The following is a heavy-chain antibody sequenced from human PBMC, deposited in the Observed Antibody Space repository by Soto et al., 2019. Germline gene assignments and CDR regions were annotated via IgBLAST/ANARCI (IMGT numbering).Heavy chain of an antibody. V-gene: IGHV3-30*18. CDR3: AKDEGRYYYGMDV. J-gene: IGHJ6*02. CDR2: ISYDGSNK. Sequence: GGSLRLSCAPSGFTFSSYGMHWVRQAPGKGLEWVAVISYDGSNKYYADSVKGRFTISRDNSKNTLYLQMNSLRAEDTAVYYCAKDEGRYYYGMDVWGQGTTVTVSS. CDR1: GFTFSSYG.